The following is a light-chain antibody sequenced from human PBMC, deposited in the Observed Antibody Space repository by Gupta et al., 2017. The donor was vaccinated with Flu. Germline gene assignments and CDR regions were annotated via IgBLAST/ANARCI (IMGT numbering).Light chain of an antibody. CDR1: QSVYNY. J-gene: IGKJ4*01. Sequence: EIVLTQSPATLSLSPGERATLSCRASQSVYNYLAWYQQRPGQAPRLVMYDTSNRGPGIPARFSGSGSETDFTLTISSLEPEDFAVYYCQQRSNWPLTFGGGTKLEIK. CDR3: QQRSNWPLT. CDR2: DTS. V-gene: IGKV3-11*01.